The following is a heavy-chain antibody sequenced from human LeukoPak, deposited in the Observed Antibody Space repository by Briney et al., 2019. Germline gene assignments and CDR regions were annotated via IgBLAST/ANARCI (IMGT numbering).Heavy chain of an antibody. CDR3: AKESDPFRWFGEFNVKLPRPIRHYYFDS. D-gene: IGHD3-10*01. V-gene: IGHV3-23*01. Sequence: GGSLRLSCAASGFTFSSYAMSWVRQAPGKGLECISGFSGSGGSTYYADSVKGRFTTSRDNSKNTLYLQMNSLRAEDTAVYYCAKESDPFRWFGEFNVKLPRPIRHYYFDSWGQGTLVTVSS. CDR1: GFTFSSYA. CDR2: FSGSGGST. J-gene: IGHJ4*02.